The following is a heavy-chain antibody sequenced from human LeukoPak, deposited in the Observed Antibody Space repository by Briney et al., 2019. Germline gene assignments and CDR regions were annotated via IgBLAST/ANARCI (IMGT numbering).Heavy chain of an antibody. Sequence: SETLSLTCTVSGYSISSGYYWSWIRQPAGKGLEWIGRIYTSGSTNYNPSLKSRVTISVDTSKNQFSLKLSSVTAADTAVYYCGGIAAAIDYWGQGTLVTVSS. CDR1: GYSISSGYY. V-gene: IGHV4-61*02. D-gene: IGHD6-13*01. CDR2: IYTSGST. J-gene: IGHJ4*02. CDR3: GGIAAAIDY.